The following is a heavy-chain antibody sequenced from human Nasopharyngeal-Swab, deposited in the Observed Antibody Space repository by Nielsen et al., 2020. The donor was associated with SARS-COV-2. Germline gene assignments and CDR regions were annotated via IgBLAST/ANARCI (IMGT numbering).Heavy chain of an antibody. D-gene: IGHD2-8*02. Sequence: WIRQPPGKGLEWIGEIYYSGSTTYNPSLKSRVTMSMDRSKNQFSLNLNSVTAADTAVYYCATKDYSGPYWPDFDFWGQGTLVPSPQ. CDR3: ATKDYSGPYWPDFDF. J-gene: IGHJ4*02. CDR2: IYYSGST. V-gene: IGHV4-28*01.